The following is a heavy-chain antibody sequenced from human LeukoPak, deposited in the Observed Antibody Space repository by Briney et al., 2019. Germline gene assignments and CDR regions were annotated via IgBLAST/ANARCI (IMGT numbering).Heavy chain of an antibody. V-gene: IGHV5-51*01. J-gene: IGHJ4*02. Sequence: GESLKISCKGSGYSFTSYWIGWVRQMPGEGLGWMGIIYVGDSDNSPSTSFQGQVSISAAKSISTAYLQWSSLEASDTAMYYCARWQGDVDRAVYYTYFDSWGQGTLVTVSS. CDR3: ARWQGDVDRAVYYTYFDS. CDR1: GYSFTSYW. CDR2: IYVGDSDN. D-gene: IGHD3-22*01.